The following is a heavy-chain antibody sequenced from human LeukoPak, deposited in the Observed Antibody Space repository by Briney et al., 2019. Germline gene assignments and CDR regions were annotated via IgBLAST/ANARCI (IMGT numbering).Heavy chain of an antibody. V-gene: IGHV1-46*01. CDR2: INPSGGST. J-gene: IGHJ4*02. CDR1: GYTFTSYY. Sequence: ASVKVSCKASGYTFTSYYMHWVRQAPGQGLEWMGIINPSGGSTSYAQKFQGRVTKTRDTSTSTVYMELSSLRSEDTAVYYCAREGQAQDYFDYWGQGTLVTVSS. CDR3: AREGQAQDYFDY.